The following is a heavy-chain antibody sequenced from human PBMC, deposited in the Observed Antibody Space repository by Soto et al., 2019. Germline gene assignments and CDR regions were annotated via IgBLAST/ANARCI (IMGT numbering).Heavy chain of an antibody. J-gene: IGHJ6*02. D-gene: IGHD3-3*01. CDR1: HGDINSNY. Sequence: SVTLSLTCISWHGDINSNYCISTPDPPRKGLEWIGYIYYSGSTNYNPSLKSRVTISVDTSKNQFSLKLSSVTAADTAVYYCARVSPDFWSGYSADYYGMDVWGQGTTVTVS. CDR3: ARVSPDFWSGYSADYYGMDV. V-gene: IGHV4-59*01. CDR2: IYYSGST.